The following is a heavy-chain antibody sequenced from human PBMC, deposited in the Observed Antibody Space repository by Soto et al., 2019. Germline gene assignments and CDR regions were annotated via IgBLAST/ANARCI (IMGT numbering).Heavy chain of an antibody. V-gene: IGHV4-31*03. CDR3: AREDETSNYFDY. J-gene: IGHJ4*02. CDR2: IYYTGTT. Sequence: QVQLQESGPGLVKPSQALSLICTVSGGSISSGGHYWSWIRQHPGKGLEWIGYIYYTGTTYYNPSLWSRLTISVDSSRNQFSLRLSSVTAADTAVYYCAREDETSNYFDYWGQGTLFTVSS. D-gene: IGHD2-2*01. CDR1: GGSISSGGHY.